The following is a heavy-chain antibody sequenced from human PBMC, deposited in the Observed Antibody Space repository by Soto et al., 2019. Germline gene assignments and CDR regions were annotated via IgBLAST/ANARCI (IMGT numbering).Heavy chain of an antibody. CDR1: GHSFTGYY. J-gene: IGHJ6*02. V-gene: IGHV1-2*02. D-gene: IGHD6-6*01. CDR3: ARDGGMYTRSSAFRYYYDMDV. CDR2: INPNSGGT. Sequence: ASVKVSCKASGHSFTGYYMHWVRQAPGQGLEWMGWINPNSGGTNYAQKFQGRVTMTRDTSISTAYMELSRLRSDDTAVYYCARDGGMYTRSSAFRYYYDMDVWGQGTTVTVSS.